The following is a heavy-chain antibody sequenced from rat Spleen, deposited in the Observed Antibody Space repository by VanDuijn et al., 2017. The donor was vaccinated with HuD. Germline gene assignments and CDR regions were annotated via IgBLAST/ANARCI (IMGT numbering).Heavy chain of an antibody. Sequence: EVKLVESGGGLVQPGRSLKLSCAASGFTFSNYGMHWIRQAPTKGLEWVASISPSGGSTYYRDSVKGRFTISRDTAKSTQYLQMDSLRSEDTATYYCAREKGYWPSTGYFDFWGPGTMVTVSS. CDR2: ISPSGGST. CDR3: AREKGYWPSTGYFDF. CDR1: GFTFSNYG. D-gene: IGHD4-3*01. J-gene: IGHJ1*01. V-gene: IGHV5-19*01.